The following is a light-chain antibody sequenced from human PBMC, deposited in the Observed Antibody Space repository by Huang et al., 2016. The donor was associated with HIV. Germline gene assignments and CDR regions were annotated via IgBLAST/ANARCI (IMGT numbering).Light chain of an antibody. J-gene: IGKJ4*01. CDR1: HSVVNK. V-gene: IGKV3-15*01. CDR2: DTS. CDR3: QHYNNWPLT. Sequence: VMTQYPAGLSMSPGERVTLTCRASHSVVNKLAWYLQKPGRAPRLVIYDTSTISSGVPTRFSVSGSGTNFSLTINSLQSEDLAVYYCQHYNNWPLTFGGGTRVEIK.